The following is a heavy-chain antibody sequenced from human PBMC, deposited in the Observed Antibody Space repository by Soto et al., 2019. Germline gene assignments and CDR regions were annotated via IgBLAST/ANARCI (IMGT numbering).Heavy chain of an antibody. J-gene: IGHJ4*02. D-gene: IGHD6-19*01. CDR2: ISAYNGNT. Sequence: ASVKVSCKASGYTFTSYGISWVRQAPGQGLEWMGWISAYNGNTNYAQKLQGRVTMTTDTSTSTAYMELRSLRSDDTAVYYCARDLPRRAVAGTTNDYWGQGTLVTVSS. V-gene: IGHV1-18*01. CDR1: GYTFTSYG. CDR3: ARDLPRRAVAGTTNDY.